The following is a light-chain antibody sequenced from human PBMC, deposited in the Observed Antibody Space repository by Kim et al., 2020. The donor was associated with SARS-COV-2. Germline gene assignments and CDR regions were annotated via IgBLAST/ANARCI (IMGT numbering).Light chain of an antibody. CDR3: QHYDNSLT. Sequence: PGESATLPCGASRGGSSRHSAWYQQKPGPAPRLLICAASRRATGIPDRCSGRGSGTDFTLTISRLEPEDVAEYCWQHYDNSLTFGGGTKVDIK. J-gene: IGKJ4*01. CDR2: AAS. V-gene: IGKV3D-20*01. CDR1: RGGSSRH.